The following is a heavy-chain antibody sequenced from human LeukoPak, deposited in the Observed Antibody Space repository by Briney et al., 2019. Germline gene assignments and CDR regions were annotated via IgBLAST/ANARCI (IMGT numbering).Heavy chain of an antibody. V-gene: IGHV3-48*01. CDR1: GFTFSSYS. CDR2: ISSSSSTI. Sequence: GGSLRLSCAASGFTFSSYSMNWVRQAPGKGLEWVSYISSSSSTIYYADSVKGRFTISRDNAKNSLYLQMNSLGAEDTAVYYCAREPDSTTGYWGQGTLVTVSS. D-gene: IGHD6-13*01. J-gene: IGHJ4*02. CDR3: AREPDSTTGY.